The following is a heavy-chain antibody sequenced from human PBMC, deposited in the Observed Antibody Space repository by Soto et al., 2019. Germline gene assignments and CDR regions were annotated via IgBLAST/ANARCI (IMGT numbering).Heavy chain of an antibody. Sequence: EVQLLESGGGLVQPGGSLRLSCAASGFTFSSYAMSWVRQAPGKGLEWVSVISGSGDSTYYAESGRGRFTISRDNSKNTLYLQMDSLRAEDTAVYYCAKDRDGVAAGPTKFYGMDVWGQGTTVTVSS. CDR2: ISGSGDST. CDR1: GFTFSSYA. CDR3: AKDRDGVAAGPTKFYGMDV. V-gene: IGHV3-23*01. J-gene: IGHJ6*02. D-gene: IGHD6-13*01.